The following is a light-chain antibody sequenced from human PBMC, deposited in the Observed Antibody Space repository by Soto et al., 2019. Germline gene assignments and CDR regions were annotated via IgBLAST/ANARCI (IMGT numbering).Light chain of an antibody. J-gene: IGLJ1*01. CDR1: SSDVGGYNY. V-gene: IGLV2-14*01. CDR2: DVT. CDR3: SSYTSSSIPYV. Sequence: QSALTQPASVSGSPGQSITISCTGTSSDVGGYNYVSWYQQHPGKAPKVMIYDVTNRPSGVSNRFSGSKSGNTASLTISGLQAEDEADYYCSSYTSSSIPYVFGTGTNLTVL.